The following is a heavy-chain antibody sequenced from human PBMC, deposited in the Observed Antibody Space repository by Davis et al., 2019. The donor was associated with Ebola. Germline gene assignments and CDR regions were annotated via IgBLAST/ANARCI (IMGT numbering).Heavy chain of an antibody. CDR3: AKEEVNYFGS. CDR2: ISSSGSTI. Sequence: GESLKISCAASGFTFSDYYMSWIRQAPGKGLEWVSYISSSGSTIYYADSVKGRFTISRDNAKNSLYLQMNSLRVDDTAVYYCAKEEVNYFGSWGQGTLVTVSS. J-gene: IGHJ1*01. V-gene: IGHV3-11*01. CDR1: GFTFSDYY. D-gene: IGHD3-10*01.